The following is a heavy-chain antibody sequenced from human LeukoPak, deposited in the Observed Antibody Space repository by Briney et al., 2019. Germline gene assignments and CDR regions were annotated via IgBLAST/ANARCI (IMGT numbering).Heavy chain of an antibody. V-gene: IGHV3-48*01. CDR1: GFTFSGYS. CDR2: INRISNII. Sequence: PGGSLRLSCAASGFTFSGYSMNWVRQAPGKGLEWVSYINRISNIIDYADSVKGRFTVSRDNSKSTLYLQMNSLRVEDTAVYYCAKNYGSDRGVPYGMDVWGQGTTVTVAS. CDR3: AKNYGSDRGVPYGMDV. J-gene: IGHJ6*02. D-gene: IGHD3-10*01.